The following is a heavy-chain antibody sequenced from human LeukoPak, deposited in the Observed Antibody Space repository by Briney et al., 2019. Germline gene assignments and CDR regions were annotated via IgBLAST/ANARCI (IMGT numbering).Heavy chain of an antibody. V-gene: IGHV1-18*01. J-gene: IGHJ6*02. CDR3: ARVPTYYDFWSGYSYYYYYGMGV. D-gene: IGHD3-3*01. CDR2: ISAYNGNT. CDR1: GYTFTSYG. Sequence: GASVKVSCKASGYTFTSYGISWVRQAPGQGLEWMGWISAYNGNTNYAQKLQGRVTMTTDTSTSTAYMELRSLRSDDTAVYYCARVPTYYDFWSGYSYYYYYGMGVWGQGTTVTVSS.